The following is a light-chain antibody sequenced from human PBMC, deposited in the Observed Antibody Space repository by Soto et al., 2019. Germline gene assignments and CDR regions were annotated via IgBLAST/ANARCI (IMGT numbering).Light chain of an antibody. V-gene: IGLV1-47*01. J-gene: IGLJ1*01. Sequence: QSALTQPPSASGTPGQMVTISCSGSSSNIGSNYVYWYQQLPGTAPKLLIYRNNQRPSGVPDRFSGSKSGTSASLAISGLRSEGEADYYCAAWDDSLSGSYVFGTGTKVTVL. CDR2: RNN. CDR3: AAWDDSLSGSYV. CDR1: SSNIGSNY.